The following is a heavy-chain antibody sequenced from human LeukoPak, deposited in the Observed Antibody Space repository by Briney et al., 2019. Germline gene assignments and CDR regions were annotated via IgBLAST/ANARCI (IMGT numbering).Heavy chain of an antibody. V-gene: IGHV1-69*05. CDR1: GGSFSSNI. J-gene: IGHJ5*02. CDR2: IVPIFGKT. CDR3: ARGWGIPAPISWFDP. Sequence: SVKVSCKASGGSFSSNIIGWVRQAPGQGLEWMGGIVPIFGKTKYAQKSQGRVTITTDESSSTAYMELSSLRSDDTAIYYCARGWGIPAPISWFDPWGQGTLVTVSS. D-gene: IGHD2-2*01.